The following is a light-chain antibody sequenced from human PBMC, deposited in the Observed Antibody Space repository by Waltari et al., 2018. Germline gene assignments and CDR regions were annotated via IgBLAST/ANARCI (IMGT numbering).Light chain of an antibody. CDR3: QQSYSTPQLT. Sequence: DIQMTQSPSSLSASVGDRVNITCRASQSISSYLNWYQQKPGKDPKLLIYAASSLQSGVPSRFSGSGSGTDFTLTISSLQPEDFATYYCQQSYSTPQLTFGGGTKVEIK. CDR1: QSISSY. V-gene: IGKV1-39*01. CDR2: AAS. J-gene: IGKJ4*01.